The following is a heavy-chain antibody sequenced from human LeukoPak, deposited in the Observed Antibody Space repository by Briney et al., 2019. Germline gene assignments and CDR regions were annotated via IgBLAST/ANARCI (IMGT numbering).Heavy chain of an antibody. Sequence: ASVKVSCKASGYTFTSYDINWVRQAPGQGLEWMGWMNPNSGNTGYAQKFQGRLTMTTDTSITTAYMELSSLRSEDTAVYYCARGPFLELRHWGQGTLVTVSS. J-gene: IGHJ4*02. CDR1: GYTFTSYD. CDR2: MNPNSGNT. CDR3: ARGPFLELRH. V-gene: IGHV1-8*01. D-gene: IGHD1-7*01.